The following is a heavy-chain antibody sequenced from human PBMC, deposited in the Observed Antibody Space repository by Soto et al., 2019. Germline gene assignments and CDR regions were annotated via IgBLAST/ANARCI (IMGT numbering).Heavy chain of an antibody. V-gene: IGHV3-21*01. D-gene: IGHD3-9*01. J-gene: IGHJ6*02. Sequence: GGSLRLSCAASGFTFSSYSMNWVRQAPGKGLEWVSSISSSSSYIYYADSVKGRFTISRDNAKNSLYLQMNSLRAEDTAVYYCARDNPNTYYDILTGEPYYYYGMDVWGQGTTVTVSS. CDR2: ISSSSSYI. CDR3: ARDNPNTYYDILTGEPYYYYGMDV. CDR1: GFTFSSYS.